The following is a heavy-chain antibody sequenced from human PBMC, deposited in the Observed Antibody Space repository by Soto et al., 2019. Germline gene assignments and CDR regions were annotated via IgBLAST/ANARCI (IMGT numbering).Heavy chain of an antibody. J-gene: IGHJ6*02. CDR2: ISYDGSNK. CDR3: AKDHCSSTSCYFYYYGMDV. Sequence: QVQLVESGGGVVQPGRSLRLSCAASGFTFSSYGMHWVCQAPGKGLEWVAVISYDGSNKYYADSVKGRFTISRDNSKNTLYLQMNSLRAEDTAVYYCAKDHCSSTSCYFYYYGMDVWGQGTTVTVSS. D-gene: IGHD2-2*01. CDR1: GFTFSSYG. V-gene: IGHV3-30*18.